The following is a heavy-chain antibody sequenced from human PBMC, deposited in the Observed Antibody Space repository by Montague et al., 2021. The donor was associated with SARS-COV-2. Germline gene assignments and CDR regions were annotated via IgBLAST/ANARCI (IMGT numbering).Heavy chain of an antibody. V-gene: IGHV3-23*01. CDR3: AKDTGRRNYFDY. CDR2: ISGSGGNT. CDR1: GFTFSSYA. Sequence: SLRLSFSASGFTFSSYAMSRVRLAPGKGLEWASAISGSGGNTYYADSAKGRFTISRDNSKNTLYVQMNRLRAEDTAVYYCAKDTGRRNYFDYWGQGTLVTVSS. J-gene: IGHJ4*02. D-gene: IGHD4-11*01.